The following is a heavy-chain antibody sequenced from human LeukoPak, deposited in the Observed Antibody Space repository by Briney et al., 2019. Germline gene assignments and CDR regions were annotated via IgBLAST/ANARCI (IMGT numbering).Heavy chain of an antibody. CDR1: GYTLTELS. V-gene: IGHV1-24*01. D-gene: IGHD2-2*01. CDR2: FDPEDGET. J-gene: IGHJ4*02. CDR3: ATNLPAAGYYFDY. Sequence: ASVKVSCKVSGYTLTELSMHWVRQAPGKGPEWMGGFDPEDGETIYAQKFQGRVTMTEDTSTDTAYMELSSLRSEDTAVYYCATNLPAAGYYFDYWGQGTLVTVSS.